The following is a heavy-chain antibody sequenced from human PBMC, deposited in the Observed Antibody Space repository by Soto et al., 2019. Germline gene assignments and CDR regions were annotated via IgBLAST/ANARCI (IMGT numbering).Heavy chain of an antibody. CDR1: GFTFSDFG. CDR3: AKAPFRRPYYFYGMDV. CDR2: ISEDAETD. J-gene: IGHJ6*02. Sequence: QVRLVESGGGVVQPGGPLRLSCVASGFTFSDFGMHWVRQGPGKGLEWLAVISEDAETDFHADSVKGRFTVSRDNFKETLYLQMNSLTTDDSGVYFCAKAPFRRPYYFYGMDVWGQGTTVIVSS. V-gene: IGHV3-30*18. D-gene: IGHD3-10*01.